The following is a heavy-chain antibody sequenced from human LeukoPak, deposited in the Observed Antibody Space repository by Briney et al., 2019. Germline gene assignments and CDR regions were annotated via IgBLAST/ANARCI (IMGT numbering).Heavy chain of an antibody. Sequence: SETLSLTCTVSGYSISSGYYWGWIRQPPGRGLEWIGSIYHSGSTYYNPSLKSRVTISVDTSKNQFSLKLSSVTTADTAVYYCARDGGLGDPVDPGGQGTLVTVSS. D-gene: IGHD3-16*01. J-gene: IGHJ5*02. CDR3: ARDGGLGDPVDP. CDR1: GYSISSGYY. V-gene: IGHV4-38-2*02. CDR2: IYHSGST.